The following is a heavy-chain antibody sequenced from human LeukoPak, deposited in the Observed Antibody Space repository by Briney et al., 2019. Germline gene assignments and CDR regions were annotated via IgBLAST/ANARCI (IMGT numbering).Heavy chain of an antibody. V-gene: IGHV3-30*09. CDR1: GFTFRSYA. CDR2: ISYDGSNK. CDR3: AREIFNGFDI. Sequence: PVRSLRLSCAGSGFTFRSYAMHWVRQAPGKGLEWVAVISYDGSNKDYADSVKGRFAISRDNYKNTLFLQMNSLRAEDTAVYSCAREIFNGFDIWGQGTMVTVSS. J-gene: IGHJ3*02.